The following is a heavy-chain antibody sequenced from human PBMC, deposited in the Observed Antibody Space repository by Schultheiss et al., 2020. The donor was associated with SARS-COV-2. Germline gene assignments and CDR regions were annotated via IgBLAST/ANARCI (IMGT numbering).Heavy chain of an antibody. D-gene: IGHD5-18*01. CDR3: ASYQADTAMVTALGIDY. CDR1: GGTFSSYA. J-gene: IGHJ4*02. CDR2: IIPIFGTA. Sequence: SVKVSCKASGGTFSSYAISWVRQAPGQGLEWMGGIIPIFGTANYAQKFQGRVTITADESTSTAYMELSSLRSEDTAVYYCASYQADTAMVTALGIDYWGQGTLVTVSS. V-gene: IGHV1-69*13.